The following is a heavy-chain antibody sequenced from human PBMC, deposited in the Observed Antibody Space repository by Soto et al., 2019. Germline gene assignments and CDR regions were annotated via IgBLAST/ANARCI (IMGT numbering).Heavy chain of an antibody. D-gene: IGHD3-3*01. CDR2: INPATGAA. Sequence: QLHLVQSGAVVKKPGASVTVSCSASGYPVTAYYMHWVRQAPGRGLEWMGGINPATGAAKYTQTFQGRVTMTRDTSTSTVFMELSGVTSEDPAVFYCARRGGVGVAGSAAFDMWGQGTLVTVSS. V-gene: IGHV1-2*02. CDR3: ARRGGVGVAGSAAFDM. J-gene: IGHJ3*02. CDR1: GYPVTAYY.